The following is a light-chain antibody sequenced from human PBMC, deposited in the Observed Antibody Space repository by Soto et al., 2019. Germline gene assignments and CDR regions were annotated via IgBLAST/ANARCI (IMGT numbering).Light chain of an antibody. V-gene: IGKV3-15*01. CDR3: QQHSNWPLLYT. Sequence: EIVMTQSPATLSVSPGERATLSCRASQSVSSYLAWYQQKPGLPPRLLIYDASTRATGIPDRFSGSGSGTDFTLTISILQSADFTVYYCQQHSNWPLLYTFGRRTKLEIK. CDR2: DAS. J-gene: IGKJ2*01. CDR1: QSVSSY.